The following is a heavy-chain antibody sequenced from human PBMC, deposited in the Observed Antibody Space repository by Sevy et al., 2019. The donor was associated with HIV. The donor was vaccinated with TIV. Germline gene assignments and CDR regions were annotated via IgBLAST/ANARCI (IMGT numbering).Heavy chain of an antibody. CDR2: ISSSGSTI. J-gene: IGHJ3*02. D-gene: IGHD3-22*01. CDR3: ARGDSSGYYSEGGDAFDI. V-gene: IGHV3-11*01. CDR1: GFTFSDYY. Sequence: GGSLRPSCAASGFTFSDYYMSWIRQAPGKGLEWVSYISSSGSTIYYADSVKGRFTISRDNAKNSLYLQMNSLRAEDTAVYYCARGDSSGYYSEGGDAFDIWGQGTMVTVSS.